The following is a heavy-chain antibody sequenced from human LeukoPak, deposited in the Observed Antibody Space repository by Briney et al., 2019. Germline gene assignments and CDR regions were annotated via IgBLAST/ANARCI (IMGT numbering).Heavy chain of an antibody. J-gene: IGHJ3*02. CDR2: VNPSGDST. Sequence: ASVKVSCKASGYTFITYGFSWVRQAPGQGLEWMGIVNPSGDSTNYAQNFQGRVTMTGDTSTSTVYMELSSLRSEDTAVYYCARVRDGYNDAYDIWGQGTMVTVTS. CDR3: ARVRDGYNDAYDI. D-gene: IGHD5-24*01. V-gene: IGHV1-46*01. CDR1: GYTFITYG.